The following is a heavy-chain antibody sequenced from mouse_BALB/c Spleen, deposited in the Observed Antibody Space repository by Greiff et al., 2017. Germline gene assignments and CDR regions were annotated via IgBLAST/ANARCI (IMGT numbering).Heavy chain of an antibody. D-gene: IGHD2-4*01. J-gene: IGHJ3*01. V-gene: IGHV14-1*02. Sequence: EVKLQESGAELVRPGALVKLSCKASGFNIKDYYMHWVKQRPEQGLEWIGWIDPENGNTIYDPKFQGKASITADTSSNTAYLQLSSLTSEDTAVYYCARCYYDYDSWFAYWGQGTLVTVSA. CDR2: IDPENGNT. CDR1: GFNIKDYY. CDR3: ARCYYDYDSWFAY.